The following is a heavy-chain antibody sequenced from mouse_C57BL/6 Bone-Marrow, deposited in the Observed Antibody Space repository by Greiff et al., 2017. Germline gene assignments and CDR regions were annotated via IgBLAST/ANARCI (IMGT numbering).Heavy chain of an antibody. V-gene: IGHV1-5*01. CDR1: GYTFTSYW. J-gene: IGHJ2*01. Sequence: EVQVVESGTVLARPGASVKMSCKTSGYTFTSYWMHWVKQRPGQGLEWIGAIYPGNSDTSYNQKFKGKAKLTAVTSASTAYMELSSLTNEDSAVYYCTGDDYERGFDYWGQGTTLTVSS. D-gene: IGHD2-4*01. CDR3: TGDDYERGFDY. CDR2: IYPGNSDT.